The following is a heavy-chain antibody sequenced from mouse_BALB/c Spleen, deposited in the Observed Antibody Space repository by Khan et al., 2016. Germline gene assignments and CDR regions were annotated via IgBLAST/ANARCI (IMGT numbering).Heavy chain of an antibody. CDR2: IDPENGDT. CDR3: TFDGNILAWFAY. Sequence: VRLQQSGAELVRSGASVKLSCTASGFNIKDYYIHWVKQRPEQGLEWIGWIDPENGDTGYVPKFQGKATMTADTSSNTASLQLSSLTSEDTAVYYCTFDGNILAWFAYWGQGTLVTVSA. CDR1: GFNIKDYY. D-gene: IGHD2-1*01. V-gene: IGHV14-4*02. J-gene: IGHJ3*01.